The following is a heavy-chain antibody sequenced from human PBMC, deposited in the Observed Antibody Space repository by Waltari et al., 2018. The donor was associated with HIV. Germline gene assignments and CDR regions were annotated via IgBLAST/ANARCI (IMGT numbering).Heavy chain of an antibody. Sequence: EVQLVESGGGVVRPGGSLRLSCAASGFTFDAYGMCWVRQAPGKGLEWVSGINWNGGSTGYADSVKGRFTISRDNAKNSLYLQMNSLRAEDTALYYCARVKNRMGDRAERDAFDIWGQGTMVTVSS. CDR1: GFTFDAYG. D-gene: IGHD2-21*02. J-gene: IGHJ3*02. CDR2: INWNGGST. V-gene: IGHV3-20*04. CDR3: ARVKNRMGDRAERDAFDI.